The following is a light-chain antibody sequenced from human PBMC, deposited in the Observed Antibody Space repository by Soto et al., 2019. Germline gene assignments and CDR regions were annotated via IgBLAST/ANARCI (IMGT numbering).Light chain of an antibody. J-gene: IGKJ4*01. CDR3: QQRSNWPPLT. CDR1: QSVSSY. Sequence: EIVLTQSPATLSLSPGERATLSCRASQSVSSYLAWYQQKPGQAPRLLIYDASNRATGIPARFSGSGSGTGFTVNVRSLEPEDFAVYYCQQRSNWPPLTLGGGTKVYIK. CDR2: DAS. V-gene: IGKV3-11*01.